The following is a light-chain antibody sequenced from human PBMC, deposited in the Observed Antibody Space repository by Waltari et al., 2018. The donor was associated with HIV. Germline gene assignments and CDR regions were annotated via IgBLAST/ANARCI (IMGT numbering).Light chain of an antibody. CDR1: KLGDKY. J-gene: IGLJ2*01. CDR2: QDT. V-gene: IGLV3-1*01. Sequence: SYELTQPPSVSVSPGQTASITCSGDKLGDKYGCWYQQKPGQSPVLVIYQDTKRPSGIPGRVPGSNSGNTATLTISGTQAMDEAYHYCQAWDSSTAWGVFGGGTKLTVL. CDR3: QAWDSSTAWGV.